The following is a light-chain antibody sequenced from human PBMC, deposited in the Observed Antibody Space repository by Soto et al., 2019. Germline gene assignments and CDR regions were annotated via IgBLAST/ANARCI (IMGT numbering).Light chain of an antibody. CDR2: DAS. Sequence: EIVLTQSPGTLSLSPGERATLSCRASQSVSSSYLAWYQQKPGQAPRLLIYDASNRATGIPARFSGSGSGTDFTLTISSLEPEDFAVYYCQQRYNWPPTFGQGTKVDIK. CDR3: QQRYNWPPT. J-gene: IGKJ1*01. V-gene: IGKV3D-20*02. CDR1: QSVSSSY.